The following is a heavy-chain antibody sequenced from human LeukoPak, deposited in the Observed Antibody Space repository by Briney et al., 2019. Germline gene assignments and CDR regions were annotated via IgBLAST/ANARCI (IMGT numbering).Heavy chain of an antibody. Sequence: QPGGSLRLSCAASGFSFRDYTMSWVRQAPGKGLEWISAISASGDKTYFADSVKGRFTISRANSKGTLYLQINSLRAEDTALYYCARDFYDSTGYYYDYWGQGTLVTVSS. J-gene: IGHJ4*02. CDR2: ISASGDKT. D-gene: IGHD3-22*01. CDR3: ARDFYDSTGYYYDY. CDR1: GFSFRDYT. V-gene: IGHV3-23*01.